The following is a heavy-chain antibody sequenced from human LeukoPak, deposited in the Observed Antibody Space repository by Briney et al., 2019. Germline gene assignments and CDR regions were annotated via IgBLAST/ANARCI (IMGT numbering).Heavy chain of an antibody. Sequence: PPGGSLRLSCAASGFTFSSYGMHWVRQAPGKGLEWVAFIRYDGSNKYYADSVKGRFTISRDNAKNSLYLQMNSLRAEDTAVYYCARDQTIFGVASTMDVWGKGTTVTVSS. V-gene: IGHV3-30*02. CDR1: GFTFSSYG. CDR3: ARDQTIFGVASTMDV. CDR2: IRYDGSNK. D-gene: IGHD3-3*01. J-gene: IGHJ6*03.